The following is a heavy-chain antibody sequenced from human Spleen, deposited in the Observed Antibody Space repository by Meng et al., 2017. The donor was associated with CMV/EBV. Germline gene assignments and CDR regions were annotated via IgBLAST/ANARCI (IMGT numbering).Heavy chain of an antibody. D-gene: IGHD3-22*01. CDR2: ITRYGDT. J-gene: IGHJ3*02. V-gene: IGHV3-23*01. CDR1: FSTYD. Sequence: FSTYDLTWVRQAPGKGLEWVSSITRYGDTHYADSARGRFTISRDNSKNTLYLQMNSLRAEDTAVYYCAKGRRNYYDSSGYYPGAFDIWGQGTMVTVSS. CDR3: AKGRRNYYDSSGYYPGAFDI.